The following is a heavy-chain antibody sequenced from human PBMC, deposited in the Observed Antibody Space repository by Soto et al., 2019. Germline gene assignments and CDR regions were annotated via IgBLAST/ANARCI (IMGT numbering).Heavy chain of an antibody. V-gene: IGHV1-46*01. CDR1: GYTFTSYY. CDR2: INPSGGST. D-gene: IGHD6-13*01. CDR3: ARTIAAAGTFDYYYGMDV. Sequence: ASVKVSCKASGYTFTSYYMHWVRQAPGQGLEWMGIINPSGGSTSYAQKFQGRVTITADESTSTAYMELSSLRSEDTAVYYCARTIAAAGTFDYYYGMDVWGQGTTVTVSS. J-gene: IGHJ6*02.